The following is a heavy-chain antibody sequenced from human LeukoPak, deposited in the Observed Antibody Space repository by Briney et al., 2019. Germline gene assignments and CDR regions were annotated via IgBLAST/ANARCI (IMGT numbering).Heavy chain of an antibody. CDR2: IYPADSDT. CDR3: ARVYGAKFDY. Sequence: GESLKISCKGSGYTFTTSWIGWVRQMPGKGLEWMGIIYPADSDTRYSPSFQGQVTISADKSISTAYPQWSSLKASDTAMYYCARVYGAKFDYWGQGTLVTVSS. V-gene: IGHV5-51*01. J-gene: IGHJ4*02. D-gene: IGHD4-23*01. CDR1: GYTFTTSW.